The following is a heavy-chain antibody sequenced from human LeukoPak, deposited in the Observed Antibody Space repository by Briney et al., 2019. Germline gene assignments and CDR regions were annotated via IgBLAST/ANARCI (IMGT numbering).Heavy chain of an antibody. D-gene: IGHD3-10*01. CDR1: GYTFTSYD. CDR3: ARGRWGVGDFYFDY. J-gene: IGHJ4*02. V-gene: IGHV1-8*01. CDR2: MNPNSGNT. Sequence: ASVKVSCKASGYTFTSYDINWVRQATGQGLEWTGWMNPNSGNTGYAQKFQGRVTMTRNTSISTAYMELSSLRSEDTAVYYCARGRWGVGDFYFDYWGQGTLVTVSS.